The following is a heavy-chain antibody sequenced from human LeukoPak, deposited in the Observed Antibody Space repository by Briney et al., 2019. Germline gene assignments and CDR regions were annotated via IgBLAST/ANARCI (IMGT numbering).Heavy chain of an antibody. D-gene: IGHD4-23*01. CDR3: AKDRWAAGDY. J-gene: IGHJ4*02. V-gene: IGHV3-30*02. CDR1: GFTFSSYE. Sequence: GGSLRLSCAASGFTFSSYEMNWVRQAPGKGLEWVAFIRYDGSNKYYADSVKGRFTISRDNSKNTLYLQMNSLRAEDTAVYYCAKDRWAAGDYWGQGTLVTVSS. CDR2: IRYDGSNK.